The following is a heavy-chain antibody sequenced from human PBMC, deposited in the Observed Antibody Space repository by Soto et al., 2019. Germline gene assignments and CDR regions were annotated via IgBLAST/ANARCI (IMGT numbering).Heavy chain of an antibody. CDR1: GCTFTSYV. Sequence: GASVKVSCKASGCTFTSYVISWVRQAPGQGLEWMGWISAYNGNTNYAQKLQGRVTMTTDTSTSTAYMELRSLRSDDTAVYYCARAFGCSSTSCYKYYYYGMDVWGQGTTVTVSS. J-gene: IGHJ6*02. V-gene: IGHV1-18*01. D-gene: IGHD2-2*02. CDR3: ARAFGCSSTSCYKYYYYGMDV. CDR2: ISAYNGNT.